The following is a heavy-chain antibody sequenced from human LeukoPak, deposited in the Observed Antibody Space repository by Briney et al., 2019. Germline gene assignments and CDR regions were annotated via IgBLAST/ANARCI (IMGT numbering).Heavy chain of an antibody. Sequence: SETLSLTCTVSGGSISSSSYSWGCIRQPPGKGLEWIGSIYYSGSTYYNPSLKSRVTISVDTSKNQFSLKLSSVTAADTAVYYCARQSGYDFWSGYGFDYWGQGTLVTVSS. CDR1: GGSISSSSYS. J-gene: IGHJ4*02. V-gene: IGHV4-39*01. CDR3: ARQSGYDFWSGYGFDY. D-gene: IGHD3-3*01. CDR2: IYYSGST.